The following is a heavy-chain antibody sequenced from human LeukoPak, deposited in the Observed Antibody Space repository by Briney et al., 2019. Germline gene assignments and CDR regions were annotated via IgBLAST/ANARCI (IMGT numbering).Heavy chain of an antibody. D-gene: IGHD3-10*01. J-gene: IGHJ4*02. Sequence: SETLSLTCSVSGASISSNTYYWGWIRQPPGKGLEWIGSIYYSGSTYYNPSLKSRVTISVDTSENQFSLKLSSVTAADTAVYYCARYVVYGSGKYYFDYWGQGTLVTVSS. CDR2: IYYSGST. CDR3: ARYVVYGSGKYYFDY. CDR1: GASISSNTYY. V-gene: IGHV4-39*01.